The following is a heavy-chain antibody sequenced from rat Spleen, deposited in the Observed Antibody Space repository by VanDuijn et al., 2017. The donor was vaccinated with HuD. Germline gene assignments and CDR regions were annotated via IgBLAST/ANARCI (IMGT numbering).Heavy chain of an antibody. Sequence: VQMKEAGPGLVQPSQTLSLTCTVSGFSLTDYSVHWVRQPPGKGLEWMGVIWTGGSTAYNSSFKSRLSCSRNISKSQVFLKMNSLQTEDTATYHCVRANRESYAHFDYWGQGIMVTVSS. V-gene: IGHV2S63*01. CDR3: VRANRESYAHFDY. CDR2: IWTGGST. D-gene: IGHD1-12*01. J-gene: IGHJ2*01. CDR1: GFSLTDYS.